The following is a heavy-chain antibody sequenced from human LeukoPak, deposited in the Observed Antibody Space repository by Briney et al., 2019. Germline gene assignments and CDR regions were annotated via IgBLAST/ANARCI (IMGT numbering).Heavy chain of an antibody. CDR3: AKKHTAAGPKSNWFDP. V-gene: IGHV3-48*03. D-gene: IGHD6-13*01. Sequence: QPGGSLRLSCAASGFTFSSYEMNWVRQAPGKGLEWVSYISSSGSTIYYADSVKGRFTISRDNAKNSLYQQMNSLRAEDTAVYYCAKKHTAAGPKSNWFDPWGQGTLVTVSS. J-gene: IGHJ5*02. CDR1: GFTFSSYE. CDR2: ISSSGSTI.